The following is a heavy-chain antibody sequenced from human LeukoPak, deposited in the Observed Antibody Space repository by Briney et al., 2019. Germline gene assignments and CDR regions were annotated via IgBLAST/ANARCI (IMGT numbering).Heavy chain of an antibody. J-gene: IGHJ3*02. CDR1: GGSISSGSYY. CDR2: IYTSGST. CDR3: ARALGRYFDWYLSRADAFDI. D-gene: IGHD3-9*01. Sequence: SQTLSLTCTVSGGSISSGSYYWSWIRQPAGKGLEWIGRIYTSGSTNYNPSLKSRVTISVDTSKNQFSLKLSSVTAADTAVYYCARALGRYFDWYLSRADAFDIWGQGTMVTVSS. V-gene: IGHV4-61*02.